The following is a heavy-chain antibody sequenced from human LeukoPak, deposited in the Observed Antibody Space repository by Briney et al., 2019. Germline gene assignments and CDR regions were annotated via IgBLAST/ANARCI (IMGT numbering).Heavy chain of an antibody. CDR1: GFTFSRYW. Sequence: QPGGSLRLSCAASGFTFSRYWMNWVRQAPGKGLEWVSYISSSSSTIYYADSVKGRFTISRDNAKNSLYLQMNSLRAEDTAVYYCARAVGWSGTPLFYFDYWGQGTLVTVSS. J-gene: IGHJ4*02. D-gene: IGHD3-3*01. V-gene: IGHV3-48*01. CDR3: ARAVGWSGTPLFYFDY. CDR2: ISSSSSTI.